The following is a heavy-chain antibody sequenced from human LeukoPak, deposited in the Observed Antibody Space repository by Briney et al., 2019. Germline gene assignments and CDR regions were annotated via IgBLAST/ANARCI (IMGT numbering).Heavy chain of an antibody. CDR1: GFTFSSYS. J-gene: IGHJ4*02. CDR2: ISSSSSYI. D-gene: IGHD1-14*01. V-gene: IGHV3-21*01. Sequence: GGSLRLSCAASGFTFSSYSMNWVRQAPGKGLEWVSSISSSSSYIYYADSVKGRFTISRDNAKNSLYLQMNSLRAEDTAIYYCARGLAAGRYYVYYWGQGTLVTVSS. CDR3: ARGLAAGRYYVYY.